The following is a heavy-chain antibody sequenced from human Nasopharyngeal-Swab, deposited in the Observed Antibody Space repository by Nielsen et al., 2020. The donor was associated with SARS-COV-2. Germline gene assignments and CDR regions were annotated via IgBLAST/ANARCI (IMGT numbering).Heavy chain of an antibody. CDR1: GGSLSGHY. D-gene: IGHD1-1*01. J-gene: IGHJ6*02. V-gene: IGHV4-34*01. CDR2: INHSGTT. Sequence: SQTLSLTCGVYGGSLSGHYWSWTRQPPGKGLEWIGEINHSGTTNYKPSLKSRVTISVDTSKNQFSLKVRSVSAADTAIYFCARGRGGQQLVRTYYYYGLDVWGQGTTVTVSS. CDR3: ARGRGGQQLVRTYYYYGLDV.